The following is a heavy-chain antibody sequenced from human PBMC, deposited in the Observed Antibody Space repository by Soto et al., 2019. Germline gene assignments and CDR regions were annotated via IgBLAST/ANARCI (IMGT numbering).Heavy chain of an antibody. J-gene: IGHJ4*02. CDR1: GFTFSSYA. CDR2: ISYDGSNK. D-gene: IGHD3-3*01. CDR3: AASTFLSGVSGYFHLAF. V-gene: IGHV3-30-3*01. Sequence: GGSLRLSCAASGFTFSSYAMHWVRQAPGKGLEWVAVISYDGSNKYYADSVKGRFTISRDNSKNTLYLQMNSLRAVDTAVYYCAASTFLSGVSGYFHLAFWGQGTLVTVSS.